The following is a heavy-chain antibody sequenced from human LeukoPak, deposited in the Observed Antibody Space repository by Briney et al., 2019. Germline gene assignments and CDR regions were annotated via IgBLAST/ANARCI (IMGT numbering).Heavy chain of an antibody. CDR1: GGSISSGGYY. Sequence: PSETLSLTCTVSGGSISSGGYYWSWIRQHPGTGLEWIGYLYYTGTTYYNPSLKSRIIISVDTSKNQFSLKLSSVTAADTAVYYCARGRLWAVGAISMTQNYFDYWGQGTLVTVSS. CDR3: ARGRLWAVGAISMTQNYFDY. V-gene: IGHV4-31*03. CDR2: LYYTGTT. J-gene: IGHJ4*02. D-gene: IGHD1-26*01.